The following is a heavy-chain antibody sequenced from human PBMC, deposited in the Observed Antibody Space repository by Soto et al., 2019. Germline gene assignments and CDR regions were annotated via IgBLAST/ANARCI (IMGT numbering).Heavy chain of an antibody. CDR3: ARSRTTVVDY. Sequence: AAVKVSCKASGYSFTSYDINWVRQATGQGLEWMGWMNPNSGNTGQPQRFQGRVTMTRNTSISTAYMELSNLYSDDTAVYYCARSRTTVVDYWGQGTQVTVSS. CDR2: MNPNSGNT. J-gene: IGHJ4*02. CDR1: GYSFTSYD. V-gene: IGHV1-8*01. D-gene: IGHD4-17*01.